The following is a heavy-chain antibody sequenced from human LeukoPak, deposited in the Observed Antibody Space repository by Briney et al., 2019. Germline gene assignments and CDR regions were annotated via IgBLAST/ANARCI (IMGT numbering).Heavy chain of an antibody. V-gene: IGHV3-30*04. Sequence: GRSLRLSCAASGFTFSSYAMHWVRQAPGKGLEWVAVISYDGSNKYYADSVKGRFTISRDNSKNTLYLQMNSLRAEDTAVYYCARDAGGDYWGQGTLVTVSS. CDR3: ARDAGGDY. J-gene: IGHJ4*02. D-gene: IGHD6-13*01. CDR2: ISYDGSNK. CDR1: GFTFSSYA.